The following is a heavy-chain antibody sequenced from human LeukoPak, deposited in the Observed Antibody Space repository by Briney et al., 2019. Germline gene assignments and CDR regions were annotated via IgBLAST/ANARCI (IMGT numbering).Heavy chain of an antibody. V-gene: IGHV4-31*03. D-gene: IGHD3-22*01. CDR3: ARLYYYDSSGYPPYNWFDP. CDR1: GGSISSGGYY. J-gene: IGHJ5*02. CDR2: IYYSGST. Sequence: PSETLSLTCTVSGGSISSGGYYWSWIRQHPGKGLEWIGYIYYSGSTYYNPSLKSRVTISVDTSKNQFSLKLSSVTAADTAVYYCARLYYYDSSGYPPYNWFDPWGQGTLVTVSS.